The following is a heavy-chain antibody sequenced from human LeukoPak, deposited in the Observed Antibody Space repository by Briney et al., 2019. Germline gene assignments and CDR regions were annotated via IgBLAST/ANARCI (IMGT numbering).Heavy chain of an antibody. Sequence: GGSLRLSCAASGFTFDDYAMHWVRQAPGKGLEWVSGISWNSGSIGYADSVKGRFTISRDNAKNSLYLQMNSLRAEDMALYYCAKDMGRAWDTAMVETIFDYWGQGTLVTVSS. V-gene: IGHV3-9*03. D-gene: IGHD5-18*01. CDR2: ISWNSGSI. J-gene: IGHJ4*02. CDR3: AKDMGRAWDTAMVETIFDY. CDR1: GFTFDDYA.